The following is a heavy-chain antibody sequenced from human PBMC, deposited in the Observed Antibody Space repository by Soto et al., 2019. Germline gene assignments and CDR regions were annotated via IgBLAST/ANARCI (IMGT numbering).Heavy chain of an antibody. CDR3: ARQGPSSDYYYAVDV. V-gene: IGHV4-39*01. CDR2: IYYTGSS. D-gene: IGHD5-12*01. J-gene: IGHJ6*02. CDR1: GGSMSSSVSY. Sequence: QLQLQESGPGLVKPSETLSLTCTVSGGSMSSSVSYWGWIRQPPGKGLEWVASIYYTGSSDYNPSLKSRLTISVDSSKNQFSLRLSSVTAADTAVYYCARQGPSSDYYYAVDVWGQGTTVTVSS.